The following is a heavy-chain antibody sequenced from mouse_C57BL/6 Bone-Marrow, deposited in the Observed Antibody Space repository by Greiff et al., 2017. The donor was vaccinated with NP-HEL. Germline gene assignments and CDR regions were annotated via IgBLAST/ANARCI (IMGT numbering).Heavy chain of an antibody. D-gene: IGHD2-1*01. CDR2: IYPGNSDT. Sequence: VQLQQSGTVLARPGASVKMSCKTSGYTFTSYWMHWVKQRPGQGLEWIGAIYPGNSDTSYNQKFKGKAKLTAVTSASTAYMELSSLTNEDSAVYYCTRGYGNYEAWCAYWGKGTLVTVSA. V-gene: IGHV1-5*01. J-gene: IGHJ3*01. CDR3: TRGYGNYEAWCAY. CDR1: GYTFTSYW.